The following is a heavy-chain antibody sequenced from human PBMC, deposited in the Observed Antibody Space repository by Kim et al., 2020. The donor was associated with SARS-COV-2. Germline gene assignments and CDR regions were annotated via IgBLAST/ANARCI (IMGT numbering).Heavy chain of an antibody. CDR3: ARWGDIVVVVAATPNYYYGMDV. V-gene: IGHV3-21*01. Sequence: GGSLRLSCAASGFTFSSYSMNWVRQAPGKGLEWVSSISSSSSYIYYADSVKGRFTISRDNAKNSLYLQMNSLRAEDTAVYYCARWGDIVVVVAATPNYYYGMDVWGQGTTVTVSS. CDR2: ISSSSSYI. J-gene: IGHJ6*02. CDR1: GFTFSSYS. D-gene: IGHD2-15*01.